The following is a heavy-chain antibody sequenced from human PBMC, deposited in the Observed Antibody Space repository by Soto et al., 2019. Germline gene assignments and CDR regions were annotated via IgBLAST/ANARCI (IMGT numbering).Heavy chain of an antibody. CDR2: IYHSGST. CDR1: GGSISSSNW. V-gene: IGHV4-4*02. D-gene: IGHD2-2*01. J-gene: IGHJ6*02. Sequence: SETLSLTCAVSGGSISSSNWWSWVRQPPGKGLEWIGEIYHSGSTNYNPSLKSRVTISVDKSKNQFSLKLSSVTAADTAVYYCAXDREYCSSTSCYRYYGMDVWGQGTTVTVSS. CDR3: AXDREYCSSTSCYRYYGMDV.